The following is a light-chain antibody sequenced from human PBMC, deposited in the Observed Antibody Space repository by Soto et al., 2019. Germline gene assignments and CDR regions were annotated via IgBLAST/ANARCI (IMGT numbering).Light chain of an antibody. CDR2: EVS. CDR3: SSYAERNSVL. CDR1: SSDVGGYNY. V-gene: IGLV2-8*01. J-gene: IGLJ3*02. Sequence: QSALTQPPSASGSPGQSVTISCTGTSSDVGGYNYVSWYQQHPGKAPKLMIYEVSKRPSGVPDRFSGSKSGNTAFLTVSGVQAEDEADYYCSSYAERNSVLFGGGTKLTVL.